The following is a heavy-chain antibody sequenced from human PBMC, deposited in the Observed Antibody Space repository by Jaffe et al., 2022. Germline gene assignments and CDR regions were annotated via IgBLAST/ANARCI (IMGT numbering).Heavy chain of an antibody. Sequence: QVQLVESGGGVVQPGRSLRLSCAASGFTFSSYGMHWVRQAPGKGLEWVAVISYDGSNKYYADSVKGRFTISRDNSKNTLYLQMNSLRAEDTAVYYCAKSGSGGFSRDAFDIWGQGTMVTVSS. V-gene: IGHV3-30*18. J-gene: IGHJ3*02. CDR3: AKSGSGGFSRDAFDI. CDR1: GFTFSSYG. CDR2: ISYDGSNK. D-gene: IGHD2-15*01.